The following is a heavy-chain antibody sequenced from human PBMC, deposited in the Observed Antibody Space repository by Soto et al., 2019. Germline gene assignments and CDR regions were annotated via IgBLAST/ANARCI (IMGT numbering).Heavy chain of an antibody. CDR2: IIPIFGTA. V-gene: IGHV1-69*13. D-gene: IGHD3-10*01. J-gene: IGHJ4*02. CDR1: GGTFSSYA. CDR3: ARGNYGSGSYNSWPLDY. Sequence: SVKVSCKASGGTFSSYAISWVRQAPGQGLEWMGGIIPIFGTANYAQKFQGRVTITADESTSTAYMELSSLRSEDTAVYYCARGNYGSGSYNSWPLDYWGQGTLVTVSS.